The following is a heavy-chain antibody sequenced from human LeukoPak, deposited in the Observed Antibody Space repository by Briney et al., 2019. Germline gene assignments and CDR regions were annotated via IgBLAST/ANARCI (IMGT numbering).Heavy chain of an antibody. V-gene: IGHV1-46*01. Sequence: ASVKVSCKASGYTFTSYYMHWVRQAPGQGLEWMGLINPTGGSTGYAQKFQGRVTMTRDMSTSTDYMELSSLRSDDTAIYYCARAQGWNYGSFDYWGQGTLVTVSS. CDR1: GYTFTSYY. CDR3: ARAQGWNYGSFDY. J-gene: IGHJ4*02. CDR2: INPTGGST. D-gene: IGHD1-7*01.